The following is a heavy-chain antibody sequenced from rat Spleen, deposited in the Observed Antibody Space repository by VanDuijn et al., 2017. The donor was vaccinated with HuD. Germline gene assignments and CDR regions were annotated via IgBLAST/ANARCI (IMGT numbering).Heavy chain of an antibody. CDR2: IWTGGTT. Sequence: VQLRESGPGLVQPSQTLSLTCTVSGFSLTNYNVHWVRQPTGKGLEWMGIIWTGGTTDYNSTLKSRLSISRDISKSQVFLKMNSLQTEDTATYYCARGLLQWPHYWGQGVMVTVSS. CDR1: GFSLTNYN. V-gene: IGHV2-30*01. CDR3: ARGLLQWPHY. J-gene: IGHJ2*01. D-gene: IGHD1-1*01.